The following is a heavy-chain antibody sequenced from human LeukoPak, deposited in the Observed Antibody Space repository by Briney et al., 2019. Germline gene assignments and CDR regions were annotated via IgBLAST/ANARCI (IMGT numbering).Heavy chain of an antibody. J-gene: IGHJ4*02. Sequence: PGGSLRLSCAASGFIFSSYGMHWVGQAPGKGLEWVAVTWYDGSNKYYADAVKGRFTISRDNSKNTLYLQMNSLRAEDTAVYFCARDHGDYSGKDYWGQRTLVTVSS. CDR1: GFIFSSYG. V-gene: IGHV3-33*01. D-gene: IGHD4-17*01. CDR2: TWYDGSNK. CDR3: ARDHGDYSGKDY.